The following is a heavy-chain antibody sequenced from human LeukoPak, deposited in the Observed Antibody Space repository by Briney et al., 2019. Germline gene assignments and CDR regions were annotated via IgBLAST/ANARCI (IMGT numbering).Heavy chain of an antibody. CDR3: ARRYCSSTSCRFDP. CDR2: MNPNSGNT. V-gene: IGHV1-8*01. J-gene: IGHJ5*02. Sequence: EASVKVSCKASGYTFTSYDINWVRQATGQGLEWMGWMNPNSGNTDYAQKFKGRLTMTRNTSITTAYMELSSLRSEDTAVYYCARRYCSSTSCRFDPWGQGTLVTVSS. CDR1: GYTFTSYD. D-gene: IGHD2-2*01.